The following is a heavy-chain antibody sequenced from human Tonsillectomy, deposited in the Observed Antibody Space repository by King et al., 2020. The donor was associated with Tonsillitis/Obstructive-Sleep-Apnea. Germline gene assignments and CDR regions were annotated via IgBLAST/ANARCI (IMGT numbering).Heavy chain of an antibody. D-gene: IGHD2-2*02. V-gene: IGHV3-74*01. CDR2: INSDGSST. Sequence: VQLVESGGGLVQPGGSLRLSCAASGFTFSSYWMHWVRQPPGTGLVWVSRINSDGSSTSYADSVKGRFTISRDNAKNTLYLQMNSLRAEDTAVYYCASGYCSSTSCYTTFDYWGQGTLVTVSS. CDR1: GFTFSSYW. J-gene: IGHJ4*02. CDR3: ASGYCSSTSCYTTFDY.